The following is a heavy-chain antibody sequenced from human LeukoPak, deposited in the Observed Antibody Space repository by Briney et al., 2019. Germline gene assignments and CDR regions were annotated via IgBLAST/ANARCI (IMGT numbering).Heavy chain of an antibody. J-gene: IGHJ4*02. CDR1: GYTFTSYG. D-gene: IGHD5-12*01. Sequence: ASVKVSCKASGYTFTSYGTSWVRQAPGQGLEWMGWISTYNGNTNYAQKVQGRVTMTTDTSTSTAYMELRSLRSDDTAVYYCARDRPDIVATTYYFDYWGQGTLVTVSS. CDR3: ARDRPDIVATTYYFDY. CDR2: ISTYNGNT. V-gene: IGHV1-18*01.